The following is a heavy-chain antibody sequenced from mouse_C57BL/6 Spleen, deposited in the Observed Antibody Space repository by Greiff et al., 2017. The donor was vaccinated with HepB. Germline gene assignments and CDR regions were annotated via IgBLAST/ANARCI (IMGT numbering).Heavy chain of an antibody. Sequence: QVQLQQPVAELVMPGASVKLSCKASGYTFTSYWMHWVKQRPGQGLEWIGEIDPSDSYTNYNQKFKGKSTLTVDKSSSTAYMQLSSLTSEDSAVYYCARKQLGRGLYAMDYWGQGTSVTVSS. D-gene: IGHD4-1*02. V-gene: IGHV1-69*01. J-gene: IGHJ4*01. CDR3: ARKQLGRGLYAMDY. CDR1: GYTFTSYW. CDR2: IDPSDSYT.